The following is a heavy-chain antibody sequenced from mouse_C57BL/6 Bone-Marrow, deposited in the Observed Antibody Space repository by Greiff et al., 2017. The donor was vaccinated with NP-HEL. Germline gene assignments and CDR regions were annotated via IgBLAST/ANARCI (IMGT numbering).Heavy chain of an antibody. Sequence: EVQLQESGPVLVKPGASVKMSCKASGYTFTDYYMNWVKQSHGKSLEWIGVINPYNGGTSYNQKFKGKATLTVDQSSSTAYMELNSLTSEDSAVYYWARMDYGSSYDYWGQSTTLTGSS. J-gene: IGHJ2*01. CDR1: GYTFTDYY. D-gene: IGHD1-1*01. CDR3: ARMDYGSSYDY. V-gene: IGHV1-19*01. CDR2: INPYNGGT.